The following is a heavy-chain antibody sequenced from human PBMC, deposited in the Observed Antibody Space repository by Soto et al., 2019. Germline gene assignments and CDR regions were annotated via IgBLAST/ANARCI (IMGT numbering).Heavy chain of an antibody. D-gene: IGHD3-16*02. Sequence: LRLSCGASGFTFSVYAMTWVRQAPGKGLEWVSAISGSGGSTYYADSVKGRFTISRDNSKNTLYLQMNSLRAEDTAVYYCAKHGGMITFGGVIVNEFGYWGQGTRVTVSS. CDR1: GFTFSVYA. CDR2: ISGSGGST. CDR3: AKHGGMITFGGVIVNEFGY. V-gene: IGHV3-23*01. J-gene: IGHJ4*02.